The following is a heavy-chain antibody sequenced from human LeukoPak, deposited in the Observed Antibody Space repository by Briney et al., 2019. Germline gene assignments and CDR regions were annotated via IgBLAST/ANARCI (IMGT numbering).Heavy chain of an antibody. J-gene: IGHJ3*02. CDR2: ISYDGGNK. V-gene: IGHV3-30*18. D-gene: IGHD3/OR15-3a*01. Sequence: GGSLRLSCVASGFTFSSYGMHWVRQAPGKGLEWVAVISYDGGNKYYADSVKGRFTISRDNSKNTLHLQMNSLRAEDTAIYYCAKVLLRTRDAFDIWGQGTMVTVSS. CDR1: GFTFSSYG. CDR3: AKVLLRTRDAFDI.